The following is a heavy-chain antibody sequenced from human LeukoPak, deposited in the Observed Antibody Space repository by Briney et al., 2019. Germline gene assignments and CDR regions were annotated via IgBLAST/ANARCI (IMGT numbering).Heavy chain of an antibody. CDR3: ATIVVVKGPDAFDI. V-gene: IGHV1-24*01. CDR1: GYTLTELS. Sequence: GASVKVSCKVSGYTLTELSMHWVRQAPGKGLEWMGGFDPDDGETIYAQKFQGRVTMTEDTSTDTAYMELSSLRSEDTAVYYCATIVVVKGPDAFDIWGQGTMVTVSS. CDR2: FDPDDGET. D-gene: IGHD3-22*01. J-gene: IGHJ3*02.